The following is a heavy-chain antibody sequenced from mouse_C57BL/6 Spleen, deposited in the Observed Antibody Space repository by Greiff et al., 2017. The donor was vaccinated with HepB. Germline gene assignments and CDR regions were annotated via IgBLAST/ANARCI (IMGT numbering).Heavy chain of an antibody. Sequence: EVQLVESGEGLVKPGGSLKLSCAASGFTFSSYAMSWVRQTPEKRLEWVAYISSGGDYIYYADTVKGRFTISRDNARNTLYLQMSSLKSEDTAMYYCTRENYYGSSGDFDYWGQGTTLTVSS. CDR3: TRENYYGSSGDFDY. J-gene: IGHJ2*01. CDR2: ISSGGDYI. D-gene: IGHD1-1*01. CDR1: GFTFSSYA. V-gene: IGHV5-9-1*02.